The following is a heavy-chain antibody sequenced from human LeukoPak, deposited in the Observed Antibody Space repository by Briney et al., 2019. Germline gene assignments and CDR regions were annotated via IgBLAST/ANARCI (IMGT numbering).Heavy chain of an antibody. V-gene: IGHV3-21*01. J-gene: IGHJ4*02. CDR3: ARDHYYDSSGYYYG. Sequence: GGSLRLSCAASGFTFSSYWMSWVRQAPGKGLEWVSAISSSSSYIYYADSVKGRFTISRDNAKNSLYLQMNSLRAEDTAVYYCARDHYYDSSGYYYGWGQGTLVTVSS. CDR1: GFTFSSYW. D-gene: IGHD3-22*01. CDR2: ISSSSSYI.